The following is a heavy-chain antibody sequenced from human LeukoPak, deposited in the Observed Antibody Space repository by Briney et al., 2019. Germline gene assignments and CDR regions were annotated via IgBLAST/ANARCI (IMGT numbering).Heavy chain of an antibody. CDR2: MNPNSGNT. V-gene: IGHV1-8*01. Sequence: GASVKVSCKASGYTFTSYDINWVRQATGQGLEWMGWMNPNSGNTGYAQKFQGRVTMTRNTSISTAYMELSSLRSKDTAVYYCARGSWELLGGGNNWFDPWGQGTLVTVSS. CDR3: ARGSWELLGGGNNWFDP. CDR1: GYTFTSYD. D-gene: IGHD1-26*01. J-gene: IGHJ5*02.